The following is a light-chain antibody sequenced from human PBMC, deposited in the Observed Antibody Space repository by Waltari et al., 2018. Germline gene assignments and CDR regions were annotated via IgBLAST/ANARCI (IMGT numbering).Light chain of an antibody. Sequence: DIVMTQSPDSLAVSLGERATINFKSSQSVLYSSNNKNYLAWYQQKPGQPPKLLIYWASTRESGVPDRFSGSGSGTDFTLTIGSLQAEDVAVYYCQQYYSSLRTFGQGTKLEIK. J-gene: IGKJ2*01. CDR3: QQYYSSLRT. CDR2: WAS. V-gene: IGKV4-1*01. CDR1: QSVLYSSNNKNY.